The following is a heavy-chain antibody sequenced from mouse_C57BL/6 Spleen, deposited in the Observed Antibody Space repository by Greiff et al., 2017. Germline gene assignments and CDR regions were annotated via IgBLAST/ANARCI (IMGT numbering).Heavy chain of an antibody. CDR2: INPNNGGT. D-gene: IGHD1-1*01. J-gene: IGHJ3*01. Sequence: EVQLVESGPELVKPGASVKIPCKASGYTFPDSNMDWVKQSLGKSLEWIGDINPNNGGTIYNQKFKGKATLTVDKSSSTAYLELRSLTSEDTAVYYCARNLDGSSPWCAYWGQGTLVTVSA. CDR1: GYTFPDSN. CDR3: ARNLDGSSPWCAY. V-gene: IGHV1-18*01.